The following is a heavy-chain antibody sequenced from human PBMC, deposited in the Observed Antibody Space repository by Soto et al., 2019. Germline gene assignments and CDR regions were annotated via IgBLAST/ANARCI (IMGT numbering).Heavy chain of an antibody. CDR2: ISYDGSNK. CDR1: GFTFSSYG. V-gene: IGHV3-30*18. J-gene: IGHJ4*02. CDR3: AKDKRAVVVTAPFDY. D-gene: IGHD2-21*02. Sequence: GGSLRLSCAASGFTFSSYGMHWVRKAPGKGLEWVAVISYDGSNKYYADSVKGRSTISRDNSKNTLYLQMNSLRAEDTAVYYCAKDKRAVVVTAPFDYWGQGTLVTVSS.